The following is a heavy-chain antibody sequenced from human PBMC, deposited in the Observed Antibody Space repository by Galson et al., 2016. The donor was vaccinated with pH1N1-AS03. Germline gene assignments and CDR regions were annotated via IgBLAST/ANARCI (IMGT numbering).Heavy chain of an antibody. D-gene: IGHD1-26*01. CDR2: IDPSDSYI. V-gene: IGHV5-10-1*01. Sequence: QSGAEVKKPGESLRISCKGSGYPFTSYWINWVRQMPGKGLEWIGRIDPSDSYINYSPAFEGHVTISSDKSTTTAYLQWNDLKSADTAVYFCATGHYYSGLYRDAFDTWGQGTRVTVSS. J-gene: IGHJ3*02. CDR1: GYPFTSYW. CDR3: ATGHYYSGLYRDAFDT.